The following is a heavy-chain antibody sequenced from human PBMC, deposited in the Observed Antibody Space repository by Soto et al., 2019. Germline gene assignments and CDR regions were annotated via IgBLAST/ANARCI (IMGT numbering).Heavy chain of an antibody. CDR1: GFTFDSYW. CDR3: ARGGNGYENWPPYYYYGMDV. CDR2: IKQDGGQT. V-gene: IGHV3-7*01. J-gene: IGHJ6*02. D-gene: IGHD5-12*01. Sequence: EVQLVESGGGFVQPGGSLRLSCAASGFTFDSYWMTWVRQAPGKGLEWVAHIKQDGGQTYYVDSVKGRFTISRNNAKTSLYLQMKSLSAEDTSVYFCARGGNGYENWPPYYYYGMDVWGQGTTVTVSS.